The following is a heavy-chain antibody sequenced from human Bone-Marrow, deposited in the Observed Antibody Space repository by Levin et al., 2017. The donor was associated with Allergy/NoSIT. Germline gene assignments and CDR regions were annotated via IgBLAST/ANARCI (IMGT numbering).Heavy chain of an antibody. V-gene: IGHV3-7*01. J-gene: IGHJ5*02. D-gene: IGHD5-24*01. CDR3: ARDQFRRATIGARWFDP. CDR1: GFTFSNSW. Sequence: GGSLRLSCAASGFTFSNSWMSWVRQAPGKGLEWVANIKEDGSEKYYVDSVKGRFTIPRDNAKNSLYVQMNSLRAEDTAVYYCARDQFRRATIGARWFDPWGQGTLVTVSS. CDR2: IKEDGSEK.